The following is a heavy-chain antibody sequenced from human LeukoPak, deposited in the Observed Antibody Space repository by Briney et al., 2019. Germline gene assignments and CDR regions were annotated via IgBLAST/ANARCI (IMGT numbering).Heavy chain of an antibody. Sequence: GGSLRLSCAASGFTFSSYSMNWVRQAPGKGLEWVSSISSSSYIYYADSVKGRFTISRDNAKNSLYLQMNSLRAEDTAVYYCARAEMATILGYYFDYWGQGTLVTVSS. CDR2: ISSSSYI. CDR3: ARAEMATILGYYFDY. CDR1: GFTFSSYS. V-gene: IGHV3-21*01. D-gene: IGHD5-24*01. J-gene: IGHJ4*02.